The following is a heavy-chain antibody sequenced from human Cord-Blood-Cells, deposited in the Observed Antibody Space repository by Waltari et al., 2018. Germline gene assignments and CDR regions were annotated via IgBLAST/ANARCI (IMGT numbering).Heavy chain of an antibody. CDR1: MG. CDR3: ARIWRNDSRSWYWFDP. V-gene: IGHV2-26*01. Sequence: MGVSWIRQPPGKALEWLAHIFSNDEKSYSTSLKSRLTISKDTSKSQVVLTMTNMDPVDTATYYCARIWRNDSRSWYWFDPWGQGTLVTVSS. D-gene: IGHD6-13*01. J-gene: IGHJ5*02. CDR2: IFSNDEK.